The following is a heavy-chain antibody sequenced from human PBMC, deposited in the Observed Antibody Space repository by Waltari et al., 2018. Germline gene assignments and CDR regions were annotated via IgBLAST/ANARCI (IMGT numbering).Heavy chain of an antibody. CDR3: ARGGQGGFAGWFDP. CDR1: GGTFSSYA. J-gene: IGHJ5*02. D-gene: IGHD3-10*01. V-gene: IGHV1-69*12. CDR2: IRPIFGTE. Sequence: QFQLVQSGAGVKKPGSSVKFSCKASGGTFSSYAISWVRQAPGKGRGWMGGIRPIFGTENYAQKSQGRVTITADESTSTAYVELSSLGSEDTAVYYCARGGQGGFAGWFDPWGQGTLVTVSS.